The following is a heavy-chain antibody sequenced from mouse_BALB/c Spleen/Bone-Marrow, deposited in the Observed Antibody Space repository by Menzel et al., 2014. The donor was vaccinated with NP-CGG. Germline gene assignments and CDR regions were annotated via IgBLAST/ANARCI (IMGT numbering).Heavy chain of an antibody. CDR2: IYPYNGVT. Sequence: VQLQQSGPELVKPGASVKISCEASGYTFTDYNIHWVKQNHGRSLEWIGYIYPYNGVTGYNQKFKNKATLTADISSTTAYMELRSLTSEDSAVYFCTIYDYWGLGTTLTVSS. CDR3: TIYDY. D-gene: IGHD1-1*02. J-gene: IGHJ2*01. CDR1: GYTFTDYN. V-gene: IGHV1S29*02.